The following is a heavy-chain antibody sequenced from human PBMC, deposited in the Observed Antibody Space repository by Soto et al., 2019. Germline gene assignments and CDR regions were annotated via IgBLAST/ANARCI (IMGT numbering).Heavy chain of an antibody. J-gene: IGHJ5*02. CDR3: ARVNLCSGGSCYSFPWFDP. D-gene: IGHD2-15*01. CDR1: GGSISSYY. V-gene: IGHV4-59*01. CDR2: IYYSGST. Sequence: SETLSLTCTDSGGSISSYYWSWIRQPPGKGLERIGYIYYSGSTNYNHSNKSRITISVDTSNNQISLKMSSVTTAYTAVFYCARVNLCSGGSCYSFPWFDPWGQGTLVTVS.